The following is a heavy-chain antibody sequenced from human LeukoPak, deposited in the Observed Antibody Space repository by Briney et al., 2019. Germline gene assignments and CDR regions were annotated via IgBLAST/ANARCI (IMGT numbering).Heavy chain of an antibody. CDR3: ARGRRIAATYGMDV. V-gene: IGHV4-34*01. J-gene: IGHJ6*02. CDR2: INHSGST. D-gene: IGHD6-13*01. Sequence: SETLSLTCAVYGGSFSGYYWSWIRQPPGKGLEWIGEINHSGSTNYNPSLKSRVTISVDTSKNQFSLKLSSVTAAGTAVYYCARGRRIAATYGMDVWGQGTTVTVSS. CDR1: GGSFSGYY.